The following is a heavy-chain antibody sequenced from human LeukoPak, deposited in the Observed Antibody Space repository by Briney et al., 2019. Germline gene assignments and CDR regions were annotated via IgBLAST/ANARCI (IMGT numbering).Heavy chain of an antibody. J-gene: IGHJ4*02. CDR2: ISSSNNYI. V-gene: IGHV3-21*01. CDR1: DFTFSSYT. CDR3: ARDYDSSGYFDY. Sequence: PGGSLRLSCAASDFTFSSYTLNWVRQAPGKGLEWVSSISSSNNYIYYADSVKVRFTISRDNAKNSLYLQMNSLRAEDTAIYYCARDYDSSGYFDYWGQGTLVTVSS. D-gene: IGHD3-22*01.